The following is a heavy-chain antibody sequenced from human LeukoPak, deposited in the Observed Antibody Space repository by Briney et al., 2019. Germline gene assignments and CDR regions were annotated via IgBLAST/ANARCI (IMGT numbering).Heavy chain of an antibody. CDR3: AAGEVGQLFDY. Sequence: ASVNVSCKDSVYTLSELSMHRVRQAPGKGREWMGGFDLEDDETIYVQKFQGRVTMTEDTSTDTAYMELSSLRSDDTAVYFCAAGEVGQLFDYWGQGTLVTVSS. J-gene: IGHJ4*02. CDR1: VYTLSELS. CDR2: FDLEDDET. V-gene: IGHV1-24*01. D-gene: IGHD5-24*01.